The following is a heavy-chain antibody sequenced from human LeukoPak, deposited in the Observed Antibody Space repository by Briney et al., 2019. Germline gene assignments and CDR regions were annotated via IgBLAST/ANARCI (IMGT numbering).Heavy chain of an antibody. CDR1: GGSISSGGYS. J-gene: IGHJ4*02. CDR2: IYHSGST. V-gene: IGHV4-30-2*01. CDR3: AIEAGSGYYY. D-gene: IGHD3-22*01. Sequence: SGTLSLTCAVSGGSISSGGYSWSWIRQPPGKGLEWIGYIYHSGSTYYNPSLKSRVTISVDRSKNQFSLKLSSVTAADTAVYYCAIEAGSGYYYWGQGTLVTVSS.